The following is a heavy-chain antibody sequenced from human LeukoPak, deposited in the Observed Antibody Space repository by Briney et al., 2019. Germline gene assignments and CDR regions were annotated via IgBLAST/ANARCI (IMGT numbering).Heavy chain of an antibody. CDR2: TSSSSSYT. V-gene: IGHV3-11*06. Sequence: PGGSLRLSCAASGFTFSDYYMSWIRQAPGKGLEWVSYTSSSSSYTNYADSVKGRFTISRDNAKNSLYLQMNSLRAEDTAVYYCARDVENYYVTFDPWGQGTLVTVSS. CDR3: ARDVENYYVTFDP. CDR1: GFTFSDYY. D-gene: IGHD3-10*02. J-gene: IGHJ5*02.